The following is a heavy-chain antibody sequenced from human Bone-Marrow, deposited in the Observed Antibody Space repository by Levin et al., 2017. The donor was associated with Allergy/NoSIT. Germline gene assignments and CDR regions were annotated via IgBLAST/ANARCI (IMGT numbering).Heavy chain of an antibody. CDR2: INSDGSRT. CDR3: ARVTFYDILSPFDY. CDR1: GFTFSNYW. D-gene: IGHD3-9*01. Sequence: ASVKVSCVGSGFTFSNYWMHWVRQTPGKGLQWVSRINSDGSRTDYADSGKGRFTISRDNAKNTLYLEMNSLRADDTAVYFCARVTFYDILSPFDYWGQGVLVTVSS. V-gene: IGHV3-74*01. J-gene: IGHJ4*02.